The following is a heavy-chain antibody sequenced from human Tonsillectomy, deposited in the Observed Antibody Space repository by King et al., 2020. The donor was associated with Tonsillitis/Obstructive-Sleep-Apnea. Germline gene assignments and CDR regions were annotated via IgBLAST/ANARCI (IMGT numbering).Heavy chain of an antibody. D-gene: IGHD1-14*01. CDR3: ARDDVVGRYIDS. J-gene: IGHJ4*02. V-gene: IGHV1-46*01. CDR1: GYTFTRYY. Sequence: QLVQSGAEVKTPGASVKVSCKASGYTFTRYYIHWVRQARGQGLEWMGIINPSDGITTYAQKFQGRVTMRTDTSASTVYLELGSLRSEDTAVYYCARDDVVGRYIDSWGQGTLVTVSS. CDR2: INPSDGIT.